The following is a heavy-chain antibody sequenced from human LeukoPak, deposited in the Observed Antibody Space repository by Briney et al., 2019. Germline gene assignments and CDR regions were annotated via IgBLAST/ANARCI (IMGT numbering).Heavy chain of an antibody. D-gene: IGHD6-13*01. CDR2: ISSSGGST. Sequence: PGGSLRLSCAASGFTLSSYAMSWVRQAPGKGLQWVSGISSSGGSTYYVDSVKGRFTISTDNSKNTLYLQMNSLRAEDTAVYYCARSAGGIAAAQVDYWGQGTLVTVSS. CDR3: ARSAGGIAAAQVDY. V-gene: IGHV3-23*01. CDR1: GFTLSSYA. J-gene: IGHJ4*02.